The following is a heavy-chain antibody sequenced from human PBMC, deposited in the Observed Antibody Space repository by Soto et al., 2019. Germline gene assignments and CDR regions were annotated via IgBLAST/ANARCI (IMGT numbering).Heavy chain of an antibody. CDR2: IIPIFGTA. Sequence: QVQLVQSGAEVKKPGSSVKVSCKASGGTFSSYAISWVRQAPGQGLEWMGGIIPIFGTANYAQKFQGRVTITANKSTSTAYMELSSLRAEDTAVYYCAGSSGWYPNDPFDIWGQGTMVTVSS. V-gene: IGHV1-69*06. D-gene: IGHD6-19*01. CDR1: GGTFSSYA. CDR3: AGSSGWYPNDPFDI. J-gene: IGHJ3*02.